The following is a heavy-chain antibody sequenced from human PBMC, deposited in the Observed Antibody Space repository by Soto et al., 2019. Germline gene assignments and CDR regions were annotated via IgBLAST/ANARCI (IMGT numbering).Heavy chain of an antibody. CDR1: GFTFSSYA. Sequence: GGSLRLSCAASGFTFSSYAMSWVRQAPGKGLEWVSAISGSGSTIYYADSVKGRFTISRDNAKNSLYLQMNSLRAEDTAVYYCARDATNAAYNWFDPWGQGTLVTVSS. CDR3: ARDATNAAYNWFDP. J-gene: IGHJ5*02. D-gene: IGHD6-25*01. V-gene: IGHV3-48*04. CDR2: ISGSGSTI.